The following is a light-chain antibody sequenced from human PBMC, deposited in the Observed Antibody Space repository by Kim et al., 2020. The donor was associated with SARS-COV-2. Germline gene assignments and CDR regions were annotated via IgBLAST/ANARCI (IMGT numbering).Light chain of an antibody. J-gene: IGLJ3*02. CDR1: SSDVGGFNY. V-gene: IGLV2-11*01. CDR3: CSYAGSYTLV. Sequence: QSALTQPRSVSGSPGQSVTISCTGTSSDVGGFNYVSWYQQYPGKAPKVMIYDVSKRPSGVPDRFSGSKSGNTASLTISGLQAEDEADYYCCSYAGSYTLVFGGGTQLTVL. CDR2: DVS.